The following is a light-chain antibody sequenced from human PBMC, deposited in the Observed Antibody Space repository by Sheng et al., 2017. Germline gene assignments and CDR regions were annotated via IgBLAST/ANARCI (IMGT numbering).Light chain of an antibody. Sequence: DIQMTQSPSALSASVGDRVTITCRATQSISSWLAWYQQKPGKAPDLLIYEASNLESGVPSRFSGSGSGTEFTLTISRLQPDDFATYYCQQYNSYSTTFGQGTKVEIK. J-gene: IGKJ1*01. V-gene: IGKV1-5*03. CDR3: QQYNSYSTT. CDR1: QSISSW. CDR2: EAS.